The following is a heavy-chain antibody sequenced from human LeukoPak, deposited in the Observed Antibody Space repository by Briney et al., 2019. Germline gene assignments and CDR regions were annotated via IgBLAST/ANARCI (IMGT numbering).Heavy chain of an antibody. CDR3: ANTAAAVPFDY. D-gene: IGHD6-13*01. V-gene: IGHV3-21*04. Sequence: GGSLRLSCAASGFTFSSYSMNWVRQAPGKGLEWVSSISSSSSYIYYADSVKGRFTISRDNSKNTLYLQMNSLRAEDTAVYYCANTAAAVPFDYWGQGTLVTVSS. CDR2: ISSSSSYI. CDR1: GFTFSSYS. J-gene: IGHJ4*02.